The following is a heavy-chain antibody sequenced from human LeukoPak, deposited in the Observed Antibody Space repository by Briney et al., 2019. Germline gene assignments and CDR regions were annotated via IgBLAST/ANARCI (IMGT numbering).Heavy chain of an antibody. J-gene: IGHJ4*02. CDR3: AKGSTTYYYDSSGYPY. CDR1: GFIFRTYG. CDR2: ISGSGDNT. V-gene: IGHV3-23*01. D-gene: IGHD3-22*01. Sequence: PGGSLRLSCAASGFIFRTYGMSWVRQAPGKRLEWVSGISGSGDNTHNADFVKGRFTISRDNSKNTLYLQMNSLRAEDTAVYYCAKGSTTYYYDSSGYPYWGQGTLVTVSS.